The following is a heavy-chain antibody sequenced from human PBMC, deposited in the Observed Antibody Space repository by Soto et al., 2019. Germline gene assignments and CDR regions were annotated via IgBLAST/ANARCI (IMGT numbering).Heavy chain of an antibody. V-gene: IGHV3-49*03. Sequence: GGSLRLSCTASGFTFGDYAMSWFRQAPGKGLEWVGFIRSKAYGGTTEYAASEKGRLTISRDDSKSIAYLQMNSLKTEDTAVYYCTRDRRYIVATWDAFDIWGQGTMVTVSS. D-gene: IGHD5-12*01. CDR3: TRDRRYIVATWDAFDI. CDR2: IRSKAYGGTT. CDR1: GFTFGDYA. J-gene: IGHJ3*02.